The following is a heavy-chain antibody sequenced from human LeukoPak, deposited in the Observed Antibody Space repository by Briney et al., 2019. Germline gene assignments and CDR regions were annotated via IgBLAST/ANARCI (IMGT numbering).Heavy chain of an antibody. D-gene: IGHD4-17*01. CDR1: GYTFTSYG. J-gene: IGHJ4*02. Sequence: ASVKVPCKASGYTFTSYGISWVQQAPGQGLEWMGWISAYNGNTNYAQKLQGRVTMTTDTSTSTAYMELRSLRSDDTAVYYCARDRATVTTDGLDYWGQGTLVTVSS. CDR3: ARDRATVTTDGLDY. V-gene: IGHV1-18*01. CDR2: ISAYNGNT.